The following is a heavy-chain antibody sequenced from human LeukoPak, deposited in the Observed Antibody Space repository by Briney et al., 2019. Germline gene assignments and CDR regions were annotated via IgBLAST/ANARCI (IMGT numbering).Heavy chain of an antibody. J-gene: IGHJ4*02. CDR3: ATEPLYDFWSGYDAY. V-gene: IGHV1-24*01. Sequence: ASVKVSCKVSGYTLTELSMHWVRQAPGKGLEWMXXFDPEDGXTXYXQXXXXXXTMTEDTSTDTAYMELSSLRSEDTAVYYCATEPLYDFWSGYDAYWGQGTLVTVSS. CDR2: FDPEDGXT. D-gene: IGHD3-3*01. CDR1: GYTLTELS.